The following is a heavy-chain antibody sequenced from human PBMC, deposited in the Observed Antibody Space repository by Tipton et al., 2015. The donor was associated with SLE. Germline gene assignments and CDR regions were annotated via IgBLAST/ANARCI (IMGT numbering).Heavy chain of an antibody. Sequence: VQSGAEVKKPGSSVKVSCKASGDTFSNNAITWVRQAPGQGLEWMGVIIPIFGTANYAQKFQGRATITTDESTSTAYLELRSLTSEDTAVYYCAREERTIGLHRIPQEAFDIGGQGTMVTVSS. CDR2: IIPIFGTA. J-gene: IGHJ3*02. D-gene: IGHD4/OR15-4a*01. CDR3: AREERTIGLHRIPQEAFDI. V-gene: IGHV1-69*05. CDR1: GDTFSNNA.